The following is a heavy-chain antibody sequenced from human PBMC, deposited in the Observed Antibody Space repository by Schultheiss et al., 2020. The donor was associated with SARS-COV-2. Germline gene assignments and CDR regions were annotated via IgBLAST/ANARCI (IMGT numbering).Heavy chain of an antibody. D-gene: IGHD4-17*01. CDR3: ARVPGGDYGPYYYNMDV. CDR2: INHSGST. V-gene: IGHV4-34*01. Sequence: SETLSLTCAVYGGSFSGYYWSWIRQPPGKGLEWIGEINHSGSTNYNPSLKSRVTISVDRSKNQFSLKLSSVTAADTAVYYCARVPGGDYGPYYYNMDVWGQGTTVTVSS. CDR1: GGSFSGYY. J-gene: IGHJ6*02.